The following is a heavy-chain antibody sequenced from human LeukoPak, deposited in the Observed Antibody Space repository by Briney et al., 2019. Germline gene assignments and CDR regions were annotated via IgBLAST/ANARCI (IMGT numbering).Heavy chain of an antibody. D-gene: IGHD3-10*01. Sequence: SETLSLTCAVYGGSFSGYYWSWIRQPPGKGLEWIGRIYTSGSTNYNPSLKSRVTMSVDTSKNQFSLKLSSVTAADTAVYYCARDLMVRTDAFDIWGQGTMVTVSS. CDR3: ARDLMVRTDAFDI. CDR2: IYTSGST. CDR1: GGSFSGYY. J-gene: IGHJ3*02. V-gene: IGHV4-59*10.